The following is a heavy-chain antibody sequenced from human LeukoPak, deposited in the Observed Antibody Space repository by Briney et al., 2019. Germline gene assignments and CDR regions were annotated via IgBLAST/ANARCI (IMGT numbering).Heavy chain of an antibody. J-gene: IGHJ4*02. CDR1: GFTFSSYG. CDR2: IWYDGSNK. CDR3: ARDLTRGAPDYFDN. D-gene: IGHD3-10*01. V-gene: IGHV3-33*01. Sequence: GRSLRLSCAASGFTFSSYGMHWVRQAPGKGLEWVAVIWYDGSNKYYADSVKGRFTISRDDSTNTLSLQMNSLRPDDTAIYYCARDLTRGAPDYFDNWGQGTLVTVSS.